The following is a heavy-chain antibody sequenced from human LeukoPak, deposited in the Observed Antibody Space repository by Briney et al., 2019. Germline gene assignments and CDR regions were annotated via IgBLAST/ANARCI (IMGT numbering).Heavy chain of an antibody. CDR1: GGSISSYY. V-gene: IGHV4-59*08. D-gene: IGHD3-10*01. CDR3: GRRRITMVRGAELNWFDP. J-gene: IGHJ5*02. Sequence: SETLSLTCTVSGGSISSYYWSWIRQPPGKGLEWIGYIYYSGSTNYNPYLKSQVTISVDTSKNQFSLKLSSVTAADAAVYYCGRRRITMVRGAELNWFDPWGQGTLVTVSS. CDR2: IYYSGST.